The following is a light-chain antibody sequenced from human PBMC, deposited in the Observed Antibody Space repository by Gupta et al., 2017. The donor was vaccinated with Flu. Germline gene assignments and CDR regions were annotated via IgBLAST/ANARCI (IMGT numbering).Light chain of an antibody. Sequence: QSALTQPPSVSGSPRQSVTISCTGTSSDIGSYNRVSWYQQPPGTATKLMIYEVSNRPAGVPARFSGSKSGNTASLTISGLQDEDEADYYCSSYTSSSTYVFGTGTKVTVL. V-gene: IGLV2-18*02. CDR2: EVS. CDR3: SSYTSSSTYV. CDR1: SSDIGSYNR. J-gene: IGLJ1*01.